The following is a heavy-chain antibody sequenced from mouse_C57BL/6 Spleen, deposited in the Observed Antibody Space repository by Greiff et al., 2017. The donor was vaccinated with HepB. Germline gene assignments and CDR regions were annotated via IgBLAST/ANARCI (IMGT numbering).Heavy chain of an antibody. V-gene: IGHV2-9-1*01. CDR3: ARNYYYGSSSYFDY. Sequence: VKLQQSGPGLVAPSQSLSITCTVSGFSLTSYAISWVRQPPGKGLEWLGVIWTGGGTNYNSALKSRLSISKDNSKSQVFLKMNSLQTDDTARYYCARNYYYGSSSYFDYWGQGTTLTVSS. D-gene: IGHD1-1*01. CDR2: IWTGGGT. J-gene: IGHJ2*01. CDR1: GFSLTSYA.